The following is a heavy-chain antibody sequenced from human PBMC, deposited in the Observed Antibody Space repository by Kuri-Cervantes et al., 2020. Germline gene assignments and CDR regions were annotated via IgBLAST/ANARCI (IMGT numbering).Heavy chain of an antibody. D-gene: IGHD1/OR15-1a*01. CDR1: GFTFTSYA. CDR2: IGGGGLST. J-gene: IGHJ4*02. CDR3: ATVGRAGTPVSV. V-gene: IGHV3-23*01. Sequence: GGSLRLSCAASGFTFTSYAMSWVRQAPGKGLEWVSTIGGGGLSTRYADSVKGRFTISRDNAKGSVYLQMNSLRAEDTAVYSCATVGRAGTPVSVWGQGLLVTVSS.